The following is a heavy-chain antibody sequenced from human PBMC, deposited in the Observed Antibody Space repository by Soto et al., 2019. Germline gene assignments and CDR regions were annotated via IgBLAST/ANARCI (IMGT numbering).Heavy chain of an antibody. V-gene: IGHV4-59*01. Sequence: HPGKGLEWMGCLYYSGSTNYNPSLKSRVTISVDTSKNQFSLKLSSVTAADTAVYYCARFSSVWLNNWNDEGAYYYYMDVWGNGTTVTVSS. D-gene: IGHD1-20*01. J-gene: IGHJ6*03. CDR2: LYYSGST. CDR3: ARFSSVWLNNWNDEGAYYYYMDV.